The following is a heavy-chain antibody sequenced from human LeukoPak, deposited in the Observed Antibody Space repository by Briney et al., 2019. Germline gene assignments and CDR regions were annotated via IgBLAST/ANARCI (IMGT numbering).Heavy chain of an antibody. V-gene: IGHV1-18*01. CDR1: GYTFTSYG. J-gene: IGHJ4*02. Sequence: ASVKVSCKASGYTFTSYGISWVRQAPGQGLEWMGWISAYNGNTNYARKLQGRVTMTTDTSTSTAYMELRSLRSDDTAVYYCARDRKVAGTLYYFDYWGQGTLVTVSS. D-gene: IGHD6-19*01. CDR2: ISAYNGNT. CDR3: ARDRKVAGTLYYFDY.